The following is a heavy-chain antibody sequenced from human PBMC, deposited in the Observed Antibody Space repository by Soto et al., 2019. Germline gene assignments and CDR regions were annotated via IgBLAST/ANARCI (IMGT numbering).Heavy chain of an antibody. CDR3: ARVAAAGKYCYYGMDV. D-gene: IGHD6-13*01. V-gene: IGHV4-34*09. CDR1: LGSFSGYY. Sequence: PSETLSLTCAVYLGSFSGYYWSCLRQTPGKGLEWIGYIYYSGSTYYNPSLKSRVTISVDTSKNQFSLELSSVTAADTAVYYCARVAAAGKYCYYGMDVWGQGTTVTVSS. CDR2: IYYSGST. J-gene: IGHJ6*02.